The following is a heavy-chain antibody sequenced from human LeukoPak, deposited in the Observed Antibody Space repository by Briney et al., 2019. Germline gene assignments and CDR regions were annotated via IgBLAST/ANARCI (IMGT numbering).Heavy chain of an antibody. Sequence: GGSLRLSCAASGFTFSSHWMSWVRQAPGKGLEWVANIKKDGSEKYYVDAVKGRFTISRDNAKTSLYLQMNSLRAEDTVVYYCARDRSVIAGYTYGRGIDYWGQGTLVTVSS. CDR3: ARDRSVIAGYTYGRGIDY. D-gene: IGHD5-18*01. J-gene: IGHJ4*02. CDR1: GFTFSSHW. CDR2: IKKDGSEK. V-gene: IGHV3-7*01.